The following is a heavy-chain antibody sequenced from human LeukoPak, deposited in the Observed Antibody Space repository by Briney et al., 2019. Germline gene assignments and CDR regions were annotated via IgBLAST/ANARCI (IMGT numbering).Heavy chain of an antibody. Sequence: GGSLRLSCAASGFTFSSSAMSWVRQVPGKGLEWVSGISASGGSTNYADSVRGRFTISRDNSKNTLYVQMNSLRDEDTALYYCAKPENQYQLLIDYWGQGTLVTVSS. V-gene: IGHV3-23*01. J-gene: IGHJ4*02. CDR2: ISASGGST. D-gene: IGHD2-2*01. CDR3: AKPENQYQLLIDY. CDR1: GFTFSSSA.